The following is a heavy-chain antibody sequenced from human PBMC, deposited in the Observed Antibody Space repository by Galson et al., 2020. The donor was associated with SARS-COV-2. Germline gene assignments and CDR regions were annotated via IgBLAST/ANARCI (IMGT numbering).Heavy chain of an antibody. CDR2: INPSGGST. V-gene: IGHV1-46*01. Sequence: ASVKVSCKASGYTFTSYYMHWVRQAPGQGLEWMGIINPSGGSTSYAQKFQGRVTMTRDTATSTVYMELSSLRSEDTAVYYCARDPTVTTHLVCYRDCYYGMDVWGQGTTVTVSS. J-gene: IGHJ6*02. CDR1: GYTFTSYY. D-gene: IGHD4-4*01. CDR3: ARDPTVTTHLVCYRDCYYGMDV.